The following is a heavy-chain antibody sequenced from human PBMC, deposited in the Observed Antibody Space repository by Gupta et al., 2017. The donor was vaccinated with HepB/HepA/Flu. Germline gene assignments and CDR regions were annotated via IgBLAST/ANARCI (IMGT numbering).Heavy chain of an antibody. Sequence: EVQLLESGGGLVQPGGSLRCSCVASGFTFRSYALTRVRQALGKGLELVASIGGSGGNTYHADSVKGRFAISRDNSKNTLYLQMNSLRAEDTAVYYCAKATYYSDSSGYFYYFDFWGQGTLVTVSS. CDR1: GFTFRSYA. D-gene: IGHD3-22*01. J-gene: IGHJ4*02. CDR3: AKATYYSDSSGYFYYFDF. CDR2: IGGSGGNT. V-gene: IGHV3-23*01.